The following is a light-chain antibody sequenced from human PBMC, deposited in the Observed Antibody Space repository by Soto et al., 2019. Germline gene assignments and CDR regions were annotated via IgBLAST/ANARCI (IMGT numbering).Light chain of an antibody. CDR1: QSILTY. J-gene: IGKJ1*01. CDR2: AAS. V-gene: IGKV1-39*01. CDR3: QQSYTSPWT. Sequence: DIQMTQYPSSLSASVGDRVTITCRASQSILTYLNWFQQKPGKAPKLLMYAASSLQGGFPSRVSGSGSGTDFTLTISSLQPEDFATCFCQQSYTSPWTFGQGNKVEIK.